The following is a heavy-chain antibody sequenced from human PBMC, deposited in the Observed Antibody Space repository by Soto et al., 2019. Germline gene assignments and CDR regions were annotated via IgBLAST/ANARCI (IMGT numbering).Heavy chain of an antibody. CDR3: ARGRWMVTNIVVVPAPGYGMDV. V-gene: IGHV4-39*07. J-gene: IGHJ6*02. CDR1: GGSISSSSYY. D-gene: IGHD2-2*01. CDR2: IYYSGST. Sequence: PSETLSLTRTVSGGSISSSSYYWGWVRPPPGKGVEGVGSIYYSGSTYYNPSLKSRVTISVDTSKNQFSLKLSSVTAADTAVYYCARGRWMVTNIVVVPAPGYGMDVWGQGTTVTVSS.